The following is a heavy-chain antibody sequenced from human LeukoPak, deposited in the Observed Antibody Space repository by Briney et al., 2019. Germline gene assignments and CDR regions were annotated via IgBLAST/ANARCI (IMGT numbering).Heavy chain of an antibody. D-gene: IGHD2-21*02. CDR1: GFTFSSYA. V-gene: IGHV3-23*01. Sequence: PGGSLRLSCAASGFTFSSYAMSWVRQAPGKGLEWVSAISGSGGSTYYADSVKGRFTISRDNSKNTLYLQMNSLRAEDTAVYYCAKPACGGDCSPSDAFDIWGQGTMVTVSS. J-gene: IGHJ3*02. CDR2: ISGSGGST. CDR3: AKPACGGDCSPSDAFDI.